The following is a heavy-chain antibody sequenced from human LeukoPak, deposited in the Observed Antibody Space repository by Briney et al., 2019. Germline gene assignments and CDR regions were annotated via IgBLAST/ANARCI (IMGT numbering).Heavy chain of an antibody. CDR3: AKDLEPYTSGWYGDY. D-gene: IGHD6-19*01. CDR1: GISVRGSY. CDR2: IYSGDRT. J-gene: IGHJ4*02. Sequence: GGSLRLSCEASGISVRGSYMSWVRQAPGKGLEWVSVIYSGDRTYYAESVKGRFTISRDTSKNTLYLQMNSLRVEDTAVYHCAKDLEPYTSGWYGDYWGQGTLVTVSS. V-gene: IGHV3-53*01.